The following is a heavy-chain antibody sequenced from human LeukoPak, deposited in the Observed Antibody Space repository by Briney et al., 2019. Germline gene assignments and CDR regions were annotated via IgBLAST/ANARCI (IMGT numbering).Heavy chain of an antibody. Sequence: GGSLRLSCAGSRFTFNRFGIHWVRQAPGKGLEWVALIRYDGNDHWYGDSAKGRFTISRDNSRDTVYLQMDGLRDEDTAVYYCARWGIVGHDAFDLWGQGTMVTVSS. CDR2: IRYDGNDH. J-gene: IGHJ3*01. CDR3: ARWGIVGHDAFDL. V-gene: IGHV3-33*01. D-gene: IGHD2-15*01. CDR1: RFTFNRFG.